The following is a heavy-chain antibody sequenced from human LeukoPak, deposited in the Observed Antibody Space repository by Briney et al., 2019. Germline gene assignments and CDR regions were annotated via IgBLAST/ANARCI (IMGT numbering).Heavy chain of an antibody. J-gene: IGHJ4*02. CDR2: ISYDGSDK. Sequence: GGSLRLSCAASGFTFSSYGMHWVRQAPGKGLEWVAVISYDGSDKYYADSVKGRFTISRDNSKNTLYLQMNSLRAEDTAVYYCARDRAETVVVAAYYFDYWGQGTLVTVSS. D-gene: IGHD2-2*01. CDR1: GFTFSSYG. CDR3: ARDRAETVVVAAYYFDY. V-gene: IGHV3-30-3*01.